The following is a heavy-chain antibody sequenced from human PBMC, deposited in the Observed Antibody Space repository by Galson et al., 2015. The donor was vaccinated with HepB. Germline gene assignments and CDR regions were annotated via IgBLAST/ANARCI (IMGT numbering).Heavy chain of an antibody. Sequence: SLRLSCAASGFTFKDYWMSWVRQAPGKGLEWVANINLDGSETFYVDSVKGRFTISRDNAKNSLYLQMNSLRAEDTAVNYCARANGYCSGTSCYMFLDYWGQGTLVTVSS. D-gene: IGHD2-2*02. V-gene: IGHV3-7*01. CDR1: GFTFKDYW. J-gene: IGHJ4*02. CDR2: INLDGSET. CDR3: ARANGYCSGTSCYMFLDY.